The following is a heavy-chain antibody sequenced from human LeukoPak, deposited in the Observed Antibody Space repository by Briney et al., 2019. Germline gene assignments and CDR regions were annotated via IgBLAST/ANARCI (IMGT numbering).Heavy chain of an antibody. Sequence: GGSLRLSCAASGFIFSSYAMTWVRQAPGKGLEWVSSISDSGGRTYHADSVKGRFTISRDNSKNTLYLQMISLRAEDTAVYYCGKEAGNGWSYFDSWAQGTLVAVSS. CDR2: ISDSGGRT. CDR3: GKEAGNGWSYFDS. J-gene: IGHJ4*02. CDR1: GFIFSSYA. D-gene: IGHD6-19*01. V-gene: IGHV3-23*01.